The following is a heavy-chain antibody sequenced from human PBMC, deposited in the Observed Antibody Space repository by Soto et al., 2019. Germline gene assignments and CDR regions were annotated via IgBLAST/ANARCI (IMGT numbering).Heavy chain of an antibody. J-gene: IGHJ2*01. CDR3: ARFNWYFDL. CDR1: VGSIRSYH. Sequence: QVQLQESGPGLVKPSGTLSLTGTVLVGSIRSYHWSWIRNPPGKGLECIGYINYRGSTNYNPSLKSRVTISVDTSKNQFSLKLSSVTAADTAVYYCARFNWYFDLWGRGTLVTVSS. V-gene: IGHV4-59*08. CDR2: INYRGST.